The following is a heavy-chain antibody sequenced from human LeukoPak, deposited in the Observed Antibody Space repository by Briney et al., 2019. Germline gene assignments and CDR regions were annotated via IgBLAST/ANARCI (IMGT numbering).Heavy chain of an antibody. V-gene: IGHV3-33*01. Sequence: GGSLRLSRAASGFTFSSYGMHWVRQAPGKGLEWVAVIWYDGSNKYYADSVKSRFTISRDNSKNTLYLQMNSLRAEDTAVYYCARDYLDWYFDLWGRGTLVTVSS. CDR2: IWYDGSNK. CDR3: ARDYLDWYFDL. J-gene: IGHJ2*01. CDR1: GFTFSSYG.